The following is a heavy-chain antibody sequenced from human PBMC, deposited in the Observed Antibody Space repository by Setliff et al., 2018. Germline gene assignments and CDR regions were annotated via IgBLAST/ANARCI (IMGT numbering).Heavy chain of an antibody. CDR1: GFTFSDYY. CDR3: ARSPANGGHDAFDI. Sequence: LRLSCAASGFTFSDYYMSWIRQAPGKGLEWVSYISDSSIYIYYRDSVTGRFTISRDNAGNSLYLQMNSLSPEDTAVYYCARSPANGGHDAFDIWGQGTMVTVSS. J-gene: IGHJ3*02. CDR2: ISDSSIYI. V-gene: IGHV3-11*06. D-gene: IGHD6-25*01.